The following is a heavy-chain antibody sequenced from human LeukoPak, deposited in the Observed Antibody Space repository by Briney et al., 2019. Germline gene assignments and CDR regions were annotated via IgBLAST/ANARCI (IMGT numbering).Heavy chain of an antibody. D-gene: IGHD6-13*01. V-gene: IGHV3-48*02. CDR1: GFTFSSYS. CDR3: ARDVYSSSWYWGGAFDI. Sequence: GGSLRLSCAASGFTFSSYSMNWVRQAPGKGLEWVSYISSSSSTIYYADSVKGRFTISRDNAKNSPYLQMNSLRDEDTAVYFCARDVYSSSWYWGGAFDIWGQGTMVTVSS. J-gene: IGHJ3*02. CDR2: ISSSSSTI.